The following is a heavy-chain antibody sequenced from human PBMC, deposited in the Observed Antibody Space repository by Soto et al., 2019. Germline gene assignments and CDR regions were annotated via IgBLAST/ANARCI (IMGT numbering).Heavy chain of an antibody. Sequence: QVHLVQSGGEVKKPGASVKVSCKASGYTFNRHGITWVRQAPGQGVEWMGWISGYNGDINYEQKFQGRVTLSSDTHTSTVYLELKSLKFDDTAVYYCARVRLLGAREIDFWGQGTLVTVSS. CDR3: ARVRLLGAREIDF. D-gene: IGHD1-26*01. J-gene: IGHJ4*02. V-gene: IGHV1-18*04. CDR1: GYTFNRHG. CDR2: ISGYNGDI.